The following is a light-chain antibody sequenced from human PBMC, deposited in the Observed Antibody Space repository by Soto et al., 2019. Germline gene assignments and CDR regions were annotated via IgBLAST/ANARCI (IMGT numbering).Light chain of an antibody. CDR1: RGIGNA. CDR3: QKYDSAPT. J-gene: IGKJ1*01. Sequence: DIQMTQSPSSLSASVGDRVTITCRPSRGIGNALAWYQQKPGTVPKLLIHSASTLQSGVPSRFSGSESGTDFTLTISSLQPEDVASYYCQKYDSAPTFGPGTKVDIK. V-gene: IGKV1-27*01. CDR2: SAS.